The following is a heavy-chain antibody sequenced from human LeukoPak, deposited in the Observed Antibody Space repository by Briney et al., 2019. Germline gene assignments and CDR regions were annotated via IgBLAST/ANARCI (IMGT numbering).Heavy chain of an antibody. J-gene: IGHJ6*02. CDR3: ASASFWSGYSL. CDR1: GGSFSGYY. V-gene: IGHV4-34*01. Sequence: PSETLSLTCAVYGGSFSGYYWSWIRQPPGKGLEWIGEINHSGSTNYNPSLKSRVTISVDTSKNQFSLKLSSVTAADTAVYYCASASFWSGYSLWGQGTTVTVSS. D-gene: IGHD3-3*01. CDR2: INHSGST.